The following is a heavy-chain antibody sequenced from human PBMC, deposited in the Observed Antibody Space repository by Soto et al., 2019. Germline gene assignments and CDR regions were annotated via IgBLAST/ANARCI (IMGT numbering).Heavy chain of an antibody. CDR2: IYYSGST. CDR1: VGSISIGDYY. J-gene: IGHJ5*02. Sequence: KASETLSITCTFSVGSISIGDYYWSWIRQPPGKGLEWIGYIYYSGSTYYNPSLKSRVTISVDTSKNQFSLKLSSVTAADTAVYYCARSIRVWFDPWGQGTMVTVSS. V-gene: IGHV4-30-4*01. D-gene: IGHD3-9*01. CDR3: ARSIRVWFDP.